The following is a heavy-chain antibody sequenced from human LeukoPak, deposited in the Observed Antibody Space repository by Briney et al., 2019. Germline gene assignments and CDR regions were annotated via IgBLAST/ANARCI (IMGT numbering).Heavy chain of an antibody. J-gene: IGHJ5*02. CDR2: ISYDGSNK. CDR3: AKDSGKAAAGTDWFDP. CDR1: GFTFSSYA. D-gene: IGHD6-13*01. V-gene: IGHV3-30*04. Sequence: GGSLRLSCAASGFTFSSYAMHWVRQAPGKGLEWVAVISYDGSNKYYADSVKGRFTISRDNSKNTLYLQMNSLRAEDTVVYYCAKDSGKAAAGTDWFDPWGQGTLVTVSS.